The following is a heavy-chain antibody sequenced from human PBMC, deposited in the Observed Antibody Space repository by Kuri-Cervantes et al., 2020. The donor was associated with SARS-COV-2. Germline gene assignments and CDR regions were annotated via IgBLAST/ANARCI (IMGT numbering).Heavy chain of an antibody. CDR1: GFTFSNAW. CDR2: VRGKANSYAT. J-gene: IGHJ4*02. V-gene: IGHV3-73*01. Sequence: GESLKISCAASGFTFSNAWMSWVRQAPGKGLEWVGRVRGKANSYATAYAASVKGRFTISRDDSRNMAYLQMNSLKTEDTAVYYCTTLIDYWGQGALVTVSS. CDR3: TTLIDY.